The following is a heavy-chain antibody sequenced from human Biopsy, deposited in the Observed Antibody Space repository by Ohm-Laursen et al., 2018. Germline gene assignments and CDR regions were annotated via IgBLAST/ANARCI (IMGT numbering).Heavy chain of an antibody. CDR1: GFTFSVYA. V-gene: IGHV3-33*01. CDR3: ARDPIVGSKADGMDV. D-gene: IGHD1-26*01. CDR2: IWYDGSRE. J-gene: IGHJ6*02. Sequence: TLSLTCTASGFTFSVYAMHWVRQAPGKGLEWVAIIWYDGSREYYADSVKGRFTISRDNSKNTVYLQMNSLRVEDTAVYYCARDPIVGSKADGMDVWGQGTTVTVSS.